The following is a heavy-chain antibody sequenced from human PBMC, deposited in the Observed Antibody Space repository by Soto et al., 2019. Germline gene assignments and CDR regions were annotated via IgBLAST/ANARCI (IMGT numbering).Heavy chain of an antibody. D-gene: IGHD3-22*01. CDR1: GGTFSSYA. CDR3: ARTYYYDSSGSWFEPFDI. Sequence: GASVKVSCKASGGTFSSYAISWVRQAPGQGLEWMGGIIPIFGTANYAQKFQGRVTITADESTSTAYMELSSLRSEDTAVYYCARTYYYDSSGSWFEPFDIWGQGTMVTVSS. CDR2: IIPIFGTA. J-gene: IGHJ3*02. V-gene: IGHV1-69*13.